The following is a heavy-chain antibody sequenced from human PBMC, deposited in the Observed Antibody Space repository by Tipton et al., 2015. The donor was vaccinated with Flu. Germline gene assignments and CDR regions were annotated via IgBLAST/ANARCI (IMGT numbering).Heavy chain of an antibody. CDR3: ARTVASAGTFSFDY. J-gene: IGHJ4*02. Sequence: TLSLTCTVSGGSISNDDYYWSWIRQPPGKGLEWIGYIYYNWSTYYNPSLKSRVTISVDTSKSQFSLKLSSVAAADTAVYYCARTVASAGTFSFDYWGQGTLATVSS. V-gene: IGHV4-30-4*01. D-gene: IGHD6-13*01. CDR1: GGSISNDDYY. CDR2: IYYNWST.